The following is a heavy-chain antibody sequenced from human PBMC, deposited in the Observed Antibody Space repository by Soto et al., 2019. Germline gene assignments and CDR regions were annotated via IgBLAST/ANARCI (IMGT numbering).Heavy chain of an antibody. CDR1: GFTFDDFG. J-gene: IGHJ4*02. Sequence: EVQLLESGGGVVRPGGSLRLSCAASGFTFDDFGMSWVREAPGKGLEWVAGINWNGATIGYADSVKGRFTISRDNAKNSLYLQMSSLRAEDTALYYCARSNYYDDYCSPYDYWGQGTLVTVPS. D-gene: IGHD2-15*01. V-gene: IGHV3-20*04. CDR2: INWNGATI. CDR3: ARSNYYDDYCSPYDY.